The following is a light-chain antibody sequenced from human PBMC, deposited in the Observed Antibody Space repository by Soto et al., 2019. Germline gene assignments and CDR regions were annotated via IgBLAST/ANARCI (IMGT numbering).Light chain of an antibody. CDR3: QQLNIYPLT. Sequence: ELVMTQSPVTLSVPPGESATLSCRASQSVSSTLAWFQQKPGQAPRLLIYGASTRATGIPARFSGSGSGTDFTLTISSLQPEDFATYYCQQLNIYPLTFGGGTKVDIK. CDR2: GAS. J-gene: IGKJ4*01. CDR1: QSVSST. V-gene: IGKV3-15*01.